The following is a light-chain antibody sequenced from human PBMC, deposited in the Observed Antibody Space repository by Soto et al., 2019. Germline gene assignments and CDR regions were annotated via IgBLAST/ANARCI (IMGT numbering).Light chain of an antibody. Sequence: DIPMTQSPSSLSASVGDRVTITCRASQSIYSSLNWYHQKPGKAPKLLIYAASNLQSGVPSRFSGSGSGTDFTLSISSLQPEDFATYYCQQSYSAPYTSGQGTKLEI. CDR1: QSIYSS. CDR2: AAS. V-gene: IGKV1-39*01. J-gene: IGKJ2*01. CDR3: QQSYSAPYT.